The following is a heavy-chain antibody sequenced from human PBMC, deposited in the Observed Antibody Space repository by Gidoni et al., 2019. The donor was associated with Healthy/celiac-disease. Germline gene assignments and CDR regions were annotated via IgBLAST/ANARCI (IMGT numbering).Heavy chain of an antibody. Sequence: EVQLVETGGGLIQPGGSLRLSCAASGFTVSSNYMSWVRQAPGKGLEWVSVIYSGGSTYYADSVKGRFTISRDNSKNTLYLQMNSLRAEDTAVYYCARGNRDYGYDAFDIWGQGTMVTVSS. V-gene: IGHV3-53*02. J-gene: IGHJ3*02. CDR1: GFTVSSNY. CDR2: IYSGGST. D-gene: IGHD4-17*01. CDR3: ARGNRDYGYDAFDI.